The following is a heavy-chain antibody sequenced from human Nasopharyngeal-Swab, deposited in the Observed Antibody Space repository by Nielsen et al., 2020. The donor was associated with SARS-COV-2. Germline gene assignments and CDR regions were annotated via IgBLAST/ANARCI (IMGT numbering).Heavy chain of an antibody. D-gene: IGHD6-19*01. J-gene: IGHJ4*02. CDR2: ISSSSSYI. Sequence: GESLKIPCAASGFTFSSYSMNWVRQAPGKGLEWVSSISSSSSYIYYADSVKGRFTISRDNAKNSLYLQMNSLRAEDTAVYYCARISSGWYDGYWGQGTLVTVSS. CDR1: GFTFSSYS. V-gene: IGHV3-21*01. CDR3: ARISSGWYDGY.